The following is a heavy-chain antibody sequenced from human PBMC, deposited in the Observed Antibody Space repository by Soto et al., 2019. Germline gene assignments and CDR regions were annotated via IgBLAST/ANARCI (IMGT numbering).Heavy chain of an antibody. CDR1: GVSISSSDYY. CDR3: ASLARLGVTADGSRWFDP. J-gene: IGHJ5*02. Sequence: QLQLQESGPGLVKPSETLSLTCTVSGVSISSSDYYWGWIRQPPGEGLEWIGNIYYSGRTYYNASLKSGVNLSVDMSKNQFSLKLSSVTAADTAVYYCASLARLGVTADGSRWFDPWGQGTLVTVSS. D-gene: IGHD6-13*01. V-gene: IGHV4-39*01. CDR2: IYYSGRT.